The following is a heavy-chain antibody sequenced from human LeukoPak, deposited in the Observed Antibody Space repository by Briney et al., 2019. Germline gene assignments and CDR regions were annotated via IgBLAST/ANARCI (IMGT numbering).Heavy chain of an antibody. CDR1: GFTVSSNY. V-gene: IGHV3-53*01. CDR2: IYSGGST. Sequence: GGSLRLSCAASGFTVSSNYMSWVRQAPGKGLEWVSVIYSGGSTYYADSVKGRFTISRDNSKNTLYLQMNSLRAEDTAVYYCAKVILVGATREFDYWGQGTLVTVSS. J-gene: IGHJ4*02. CDR3: AKVILVGATREFDY. D-gene: IGHD2-21*01.